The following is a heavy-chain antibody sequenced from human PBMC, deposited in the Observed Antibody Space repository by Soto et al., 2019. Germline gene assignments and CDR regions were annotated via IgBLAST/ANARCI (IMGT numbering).Heavy chain of an antibody. J-gene: IGHJ4*02. Sequence: GGSLRLSCAASGFTFSSYWMSWVRQAPGKGLEWVANIKQDGSEKYYVDSGKGRFTISRDNAKNSLYLKMNSLRAEDTAVYYCARASSGWYFDYWGQGTLVTVSS. CDR2: IKQDGSEK. CDR3: ARASSGWYFDY. CDR1: GFTFSSYW. D-gene: IGHD6-19*01. V-gene: IGHV3-7*01.